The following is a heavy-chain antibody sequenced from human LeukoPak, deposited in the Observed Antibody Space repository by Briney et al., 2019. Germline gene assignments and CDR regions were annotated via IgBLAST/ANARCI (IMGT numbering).Heavy chain of an antibody. D-gene: IGHD2-2*02. CDR2: IYTSGST. CDR1: GGSISSYY. V-gene: IGHV4-4*07. J-gene: IGHJ5*02. Sequence: SETLSLTCTVSGGSISSYYWSWIRQPAGKGLEWIGRIYTSGSTNYNPSLKSRVTMSVDTSKNQFSLKLSSVTAADTAVYYCARSGRRCAGCYSWFDPWGQGTLVTVSS. CDR3: ARSGRRCAGCYSWFDP.